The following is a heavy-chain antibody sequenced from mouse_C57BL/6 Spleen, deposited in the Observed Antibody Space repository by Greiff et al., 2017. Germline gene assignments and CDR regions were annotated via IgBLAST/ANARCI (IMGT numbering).Heavy chain of an antibody. V-gene: IGHV1-59*01. D-gene: IGHD1-1*01. CDR3: ARVTTVVATRGYFDV. CDR2: IDPSDSYT. J-gene: IGHJ1*03. CDR1: GYTFTSYW. Sequence: QVQLKQPGAELVRPGTSVKLSCKASGYTFTSYWMHWVKQRPGQGLEWIGVIDPSDSYTNYNQKFKGKATLTVDTSSSTAYMQPSILTSEDSAVYYCARVTTVVATRGYFDVWGTGTTVTVSS.